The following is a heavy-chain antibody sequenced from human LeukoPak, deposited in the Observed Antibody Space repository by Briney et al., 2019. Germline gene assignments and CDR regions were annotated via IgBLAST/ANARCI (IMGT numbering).Heavy chain of an antibody. CDR3: ARETIFGVIADYFEY. Sequence: SETLSLTCTVSDGSINTYYWNWLRQPPGKGLEWIGYISYSGSTIYNPSLRSRVTISLDTSKNQFSLKLSSVTAADTAVYFCARETIFGVIADYFEYWGQGILVTVSS. CDR2: ISYSGST. V-gene: IGHV4-59*01. CDR1: DGSINTYY. D-gene: IGHD3-3*01. J-gene: IGHJ4*02.